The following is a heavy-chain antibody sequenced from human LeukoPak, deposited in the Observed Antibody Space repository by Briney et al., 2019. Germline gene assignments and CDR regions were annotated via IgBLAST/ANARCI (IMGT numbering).Heavy chain of an antibody. D-gene: IGHD2-15*01. CDR2: IYYSGST. V-gene: IGHV4-59*01. CDR3: ARDRCSGGSCFNWFDP. Sequence: SETLSLTCAVYGGSFSGYYWSWIRQPPGKGLEWIGYIYYSGSTNYNPSLKSRVTISVDTSKNQFSLKLSSVTAADTAVYYCARDRCSGGSCFNWFDPWGQGTLVTVSS. J-gene: IGHJ5*02. CDR1: GGSFSGYY.